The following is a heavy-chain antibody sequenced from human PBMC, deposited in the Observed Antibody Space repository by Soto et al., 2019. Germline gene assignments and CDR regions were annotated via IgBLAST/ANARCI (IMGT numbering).Heavy chain of an antibody. CDR3: ARVYDILTSAWLDP. J-gene: IGHJ5*02. CDR1: GFTLSDYY. V-gene: IGHV3-11*05. CDR2: ISTNSRYT. D-gene: IGHD3-9*01. Sequence: QEQLVESGGGLVKPGGSLRLSCAASGFTLSDYYLTWIRQAPGKVLEWISYISTNSRYTKYADSVKGRFTISRDDAKNSLYLQMNSLRVEDTAVYYCARVYDILTSAWLDPWGQGTLVTVSS.